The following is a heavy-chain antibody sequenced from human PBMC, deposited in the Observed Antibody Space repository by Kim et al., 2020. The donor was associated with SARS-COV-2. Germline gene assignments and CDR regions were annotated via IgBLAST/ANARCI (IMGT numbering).Heavy chain of an antibody. D-gene: IGHD3-16*01. J-gene: IGHJ6*02. V-gene: IGHV3-33*01. CDR1: GFNFRSYA. CDR3: ARGKIGATYYYYTMDV. CDR2: MWFDGNTK. Sequence: GGSLRLSCEASGFNFRSYALHWVRQAPGKGLEWVAIMWFDGNTKYYADSVRGRFTVSRDKYRDTLYLQMNSLRVGDTAVYYCARGKIGATYYYYTMDVWGQGTTVTVSS.